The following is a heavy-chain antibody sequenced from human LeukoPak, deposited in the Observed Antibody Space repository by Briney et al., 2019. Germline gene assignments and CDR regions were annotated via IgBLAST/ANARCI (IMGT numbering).Heavy chain of an antibody. V-gene: IGHV4-61*01. J-gene: IGHJ3*02. CDR1: GGSVSSDTYY. D-gene: IGHD3-3*02. CDR3: ARLISIHDAFDI. CDR2: IHYSGTT. Sequence: SETLSLTYTVSGGSVSSDTYYWSWIRQPPGKGLEWIGYIHYSGTTNYNPSLKSRVTISVDTSKNQFSLKLSSVTAADTAIYYCARLISIHDAFDIWGQGTLVTVSS.